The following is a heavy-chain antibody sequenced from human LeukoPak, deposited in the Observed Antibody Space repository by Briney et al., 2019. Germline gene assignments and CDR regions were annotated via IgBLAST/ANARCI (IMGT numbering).Heavy chain of an antibody. CDR3: SRPGWFDP. V-gene: IGHV4-39*01. Sequence: PSGTLSLTCTVSGGSISSSSYYWGWIRQPPGKGLEWIGSIYYSGSTYYNPSLKSRVTISVDTSKNQFSLKLSSVTAADTAVYYCSRPGWFDPWGQGTLVTVSS. J-gene: IGHJ5*02. D-gene: IGHD3-10*01. CDR2: IYYSGST. CDR1: GGSISSSSYY.